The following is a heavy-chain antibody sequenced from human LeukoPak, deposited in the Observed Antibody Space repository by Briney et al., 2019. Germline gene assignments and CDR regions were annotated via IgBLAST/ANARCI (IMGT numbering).Heavy chain of an antibody. CDR1: GGTFSSYA. V-gene: IGHV1-69*05. CDR3: ARDRQRPGMTTEVHFDY. D-gene: IGHD4-23*01. CDR2: IIPIFGTA. Sequence: GASVKVSCKASGGTFSSYAISWVRQAPGQGLEWMGGIIPIFGTANYAQKFQGRVTITTDESTSTAYMELSSLRSEDTAVYYCARDRQRPGMTTEVHFDYWGQGTLVTVSS. J-gene: IGHJ4*02.